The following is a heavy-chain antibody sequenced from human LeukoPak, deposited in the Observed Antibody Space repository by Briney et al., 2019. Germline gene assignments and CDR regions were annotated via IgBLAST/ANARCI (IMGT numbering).Heavy chain of an antibody. CDR2: IYTSGST. J-gene: IGHJ4*02. Sequence: SETLSLTCTVCGRSISSYYWSWIRQPAGKGLEWIGRIYTSGSTNYNPSLKSRVTMSVDTSKNQFSMKLSSVTAADTAVYYCARDSDVSGYSYGYYFDYWGQGTLVTVSS. V-gene: IGHV4-4*07. CDR1: GRSISSYY. CDR3: ARDSDVSGYSYGYYFDY. D-gene: IGHD5-18*01.